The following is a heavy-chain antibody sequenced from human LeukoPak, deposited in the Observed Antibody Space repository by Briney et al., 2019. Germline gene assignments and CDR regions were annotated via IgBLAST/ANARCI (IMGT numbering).Heavy chain of an antibody. CDR2: IIPIFGTA. CDR1: GYTFISYG. J-gene: IGHJ4*02. D-gene: IGHD3-22*01. Sequence: GASVKVSCXASGYTFISYGITWVRQAPGLGLEWMGRIIPIFGTANYAQTFQGRVTITTDESTSTAYMELSSLRSEDTAVYYCARSYYDSGGYRDYWGQGTLVTVSS. V-gene: IGHV1-69*05. CDR3: ARSYYDSGGYRDY.